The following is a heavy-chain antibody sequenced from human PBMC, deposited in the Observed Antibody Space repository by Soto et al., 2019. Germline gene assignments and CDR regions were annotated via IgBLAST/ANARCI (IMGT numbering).Heavy chain of an antibody. D-gene: IGHD3-22*01. CDR1: GFTFSDHY. J-gene: IGHJ4*02. V-gene: IGHV3-72*01. CDR3: ARGVGDSSGYYYYYFDY. Sequence: EVQLVESGGGLVQPGGSLRLSCAASGFTFSDHYMDWVRQAPGKGLEWVGRTRNKANSYTTEYAASVKGRFTISRDDSKNSLYLQMNSLKTEDTAVYYCARGVGDSSGYYYYYFDYWGQGTLVTVSS. CDR2: TRNKANSYTT.